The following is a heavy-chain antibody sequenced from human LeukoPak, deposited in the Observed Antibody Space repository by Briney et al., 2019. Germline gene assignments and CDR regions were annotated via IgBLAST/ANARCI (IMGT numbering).Heavy chain of an antibody. CDR2: INHSGST. CDR1: GGSFSGYY. CDR3: LRARRYCSSTSCYLGNYYYYGMDV. D-gene: IGHD2-2*01. Sequence: PSETLSLTCAVYGGSFSGYYWSWIRQPPGKGLEWIGEINHSGSTNYSPSLKSRVTISVDTSKNQFSLKLSSVTAADTAVYYCLRARRYCSSTSCYLGNYYYYGMDVWGQGTTVTVSS. J-gene: IGHJ6*02. V-gene: IGHV4-34*01.